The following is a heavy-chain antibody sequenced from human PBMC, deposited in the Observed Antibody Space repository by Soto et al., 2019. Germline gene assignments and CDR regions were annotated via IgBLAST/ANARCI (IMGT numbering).Heavy chain of an antibody. CDR2: ISYDGSNK. Sequence: GGSLRLSCAAAGFTFSSYGMHWVRQAPGKGLEWVAVISYDGSNKYYADSVKGRFTISRDNSKNTLYLQMNSLRAEDTAVYYCAKEPIPVYYYYGMDVWGQGTTVTVS. CDR1: GFTFSSYG. CDR3: AKEPIPVYYYYGMDV. J-gene: IGHJ6*02. V-gene: IGHV3-30*18.